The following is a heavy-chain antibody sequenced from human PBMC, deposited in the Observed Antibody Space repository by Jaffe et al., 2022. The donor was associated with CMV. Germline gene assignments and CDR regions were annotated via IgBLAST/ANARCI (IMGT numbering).Heavy chain of an antibody. D-gene: IGHD6-13*01. CDR2: IYYSGST. Sequence: QVQLQESGPGLVKPSETLSLTCTVSGGSISSYYWSWIRQPPGKGLEWIGYIYYSGSTNYNPSLKSRVTISVDTSKNQFSLKLSSVTAADTAVYYCARLHDSSLVWFDPWGQGTLVTVSS. V-gene: IGHV4-59*08. CDR3: ARLHDSSLVWFDP. J-gene: IGHJ5*02. CDR1: GGSISSYY.